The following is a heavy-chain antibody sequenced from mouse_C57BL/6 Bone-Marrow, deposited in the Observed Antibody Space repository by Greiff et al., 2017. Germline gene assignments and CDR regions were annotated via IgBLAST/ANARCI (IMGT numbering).Heavy chain of an antibody. D-gene: IGHD2-5*01. Sequence: EVKLQESGGDLVKPGGSLKLSCAASGFTFSSYGMSWVRQTPDKRLEWVATISSGGSYTYYPDSVKGRFTISRDNAKNTLYLQMSSLKSEDTAMYYCARRYYSNYLAWFAYWGQGTLVTVSA. CDR2: ISSGGSYT. CDR3: ARRYYSNYLAWFAY. V-gene: IGHV5-6*02. CDR1: GFTFSSYG. J-gene: IGHJ3*01.